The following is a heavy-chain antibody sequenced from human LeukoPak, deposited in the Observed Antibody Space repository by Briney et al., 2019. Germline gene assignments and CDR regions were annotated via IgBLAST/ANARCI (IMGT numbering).Heavy chain of an antibody. J-gene: IGHJ4*02. CDR1: GFTFSSYA. D-gene: IGHD2-15*01. CDR3: AKDQASYCSGGSCFSFYFGY. Sequence: GGSLRLSCAASGFTFSSYAMSWVRQAPGKGLEWVSSISGSGGNTYYADSVKGRFTISRDNSKNTLYLQINSLRAEDTAVYCCAKDQASYCSGGSCFSFYFGYWGQGTLVTVSS. CDR2: ISGSGGNT. V-gene: IGHV3-23*01.